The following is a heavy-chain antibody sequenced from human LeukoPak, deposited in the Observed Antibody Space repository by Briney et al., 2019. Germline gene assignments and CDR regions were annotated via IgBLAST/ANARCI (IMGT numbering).Heavy chain of an antibody. V-gene: IGHV1-46*01. CDR3: AREGELLGGFDI. D-gene: IGHD1-7*01. CDR1: GYTFTSNY. J-gene: IGHJ3*02. Sequence: ASVKVSCKXSGYTFTSNYIHWVPQAPRQGLEWMGIINCAGGSTRYSQKFQGRVTMTRDTSTSTVYMELSSLRSEDTAVYYCAREGELLGGFDIWGQGTMVTVSS. CDR2: INCAGGST.